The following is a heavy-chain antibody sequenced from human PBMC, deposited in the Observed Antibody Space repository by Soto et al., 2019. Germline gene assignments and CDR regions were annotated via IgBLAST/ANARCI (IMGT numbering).Heavy chain of an antibody. V-gene: IGHV3-74*02. Sequence: VQLVQSGAVVKKPGSSVEVSCAASGFPFSHYWMHWVRQTPGKGLVWVSRINPAGTITNYADSVEGRFTISRDNADSALFLQMNSLSAEDTAIYYCTSDTFGLRDTWGQGTLVTVSS. CDR1: GFPFSHYW. D-gene: IGHD3-16*01. CDR3: TSDTFGLRDT. CDR2: INPAGTIT. J-gene: IGHJ5*02.